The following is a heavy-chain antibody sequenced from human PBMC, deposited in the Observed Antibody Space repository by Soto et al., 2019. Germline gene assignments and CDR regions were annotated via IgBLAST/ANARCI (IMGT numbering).Heavy chain of an antibody. V-gene: IGHV3-23*01. D-gene: IGHD2-2*01. CDR1: GFTFSSYA. CDR2: ISGSGGST. J-gene: IGHJ6*02. CDR3: AKNDVDIVVVPAAMNYYYYGMDV. Sequence: PGGSLRLSCAASGFTFSSYAMSWVRQAPGKGLEWVSAISGSGGSTYYADSVKGRFTISRDNSKNTLYLQMNSLRAEDTAVYYCAKNDVDIVVVPAAMNYYYYGMDVWGQGTTFTVSS.